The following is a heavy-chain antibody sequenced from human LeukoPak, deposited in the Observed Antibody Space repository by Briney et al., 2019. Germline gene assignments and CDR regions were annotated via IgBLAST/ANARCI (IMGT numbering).Heavy chain of an antibody. D-gene: IGHD1-1*01. CDR1: GGTFSSYA. CDR2: IIPIFGTA. V-gene: IGHV1-69*06. J-gene: IGHJ6*03. Sequence: SVKVSCKASGGTFSSYAISWVRQAPGQGLEWMGRIIPIFGTANYAQKFQGRVTITADKSTSTAYMELSSLRSEDTAVYYCARDGNAHSHYYYYMDVWGKGTTVTVSS. CDR3: ARDGNAHSHYYYYMDV.